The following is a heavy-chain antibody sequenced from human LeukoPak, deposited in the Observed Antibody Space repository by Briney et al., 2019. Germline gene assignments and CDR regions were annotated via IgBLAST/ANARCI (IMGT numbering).Heavy chain of an antibody. CDR2: ISSSSSTI. D-gene: IGHD3-10*01. Sequence: PGGSLRLSCAASGFTFSSYSMNWVRQAPGKGLEWVSYISSSSSTIYYADSVKGRFTISRDNAKNSLYLQMNSLRAEDTAVYYCARLFGPTSDYYYMDVWGKGTTVTVSS. J-gene: IGHJ6*03. CDR3: ARLFGPTSDYYYMDV. V-gene: IGHV3-48*04. CDR1: GFTFSSYS.